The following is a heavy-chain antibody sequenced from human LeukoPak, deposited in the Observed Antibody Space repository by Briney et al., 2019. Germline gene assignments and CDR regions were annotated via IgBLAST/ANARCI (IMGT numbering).Heavy chain of an antibody. V-gene: IGHV3-43*02. Sequence: PAGSLTLSCAASGFTFDGYAMHWVRQPQGTGMGWVSLVSGYGSSTSYANSVRGRFTISRDNSKNSLYLQMTRLRTEDTALYYCAKDRRTYYYYYMDVWGKGTTVTVSS. CDR2: VSGYGSST. D-gene: IGHD1-7*01. J-gene: IGHJ6*03. CDR1: GFTFDGYA. CDR3: AKDRRTYYYYYMDV.